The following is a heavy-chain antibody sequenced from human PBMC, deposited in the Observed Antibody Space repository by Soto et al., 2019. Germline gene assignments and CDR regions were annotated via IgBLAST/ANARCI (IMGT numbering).Heavy chain of an antibody. J-gene: IGHJ4*01. Sequence: DVQLLESGGGLVQPGGSLILSCAASGFTFSSYAMNWVRQAPGKGLEWISSITGNTGKTDYADSVKGRFTVTRDNVKNILNLEMNGLRVEDTATYYCVKDREGGYFVPFDYWGQGARVTVSS. CDR2: ITGNTGKT. CDR1: GFTFSSYA. V-gene: IGHV3-23*01. CDR3: VKDREGGYFVPFDY. D-gene: IGHD3-22*01.